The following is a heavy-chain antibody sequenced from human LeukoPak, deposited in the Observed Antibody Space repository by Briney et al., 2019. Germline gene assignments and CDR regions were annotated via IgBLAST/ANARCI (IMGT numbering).Heavy chain of an antibody. CDR1: GFLFYNYA. CDR3: AREAMASRPRRDGCDSGWPADY. V-gene: IGHV3-30*03. J-gene: IGHJ4*02. D-gene: IGHD6-19*01. Sequence: GGSLRLSCAASGFLFYNYAMHWVRRAPRKGLEWVAVISYDGSNKYYADSVKGRFTISKDNSRNILSLRMSNLRSEDTAVYFCAREAMASRPRRDGCDSGWPADYWGQGTLVTVSS. CDR2: ISYDGSNK.